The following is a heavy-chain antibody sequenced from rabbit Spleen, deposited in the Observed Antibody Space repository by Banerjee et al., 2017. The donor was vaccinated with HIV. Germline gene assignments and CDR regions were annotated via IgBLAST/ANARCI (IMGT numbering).Heavy chain of an antibody. J-gene: IGHJ4*01. Sequence: LEESGGGLVKPEGSLTLTCKASGFSFSDRDVMCWVRQAPGKGLEWIACINTATGKPVYASWAKGRFTISKTSSTTVTLQMTSLTAADTATYFCARDLVGVIGWNFYLWGPGTLVTVS. CDR3: ARDLVGVIGWNFYL. V-gene: IGHV1S45*01. CDR2: INTATGKP. D-gene: IGHD1-1*01. CDR1: GFSFSDRDV.